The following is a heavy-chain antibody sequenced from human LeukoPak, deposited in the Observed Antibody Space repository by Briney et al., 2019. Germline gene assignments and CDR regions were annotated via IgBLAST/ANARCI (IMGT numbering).Heavy chain of an antibody. CDR2: ISNTDDSI. Sequence: GGSLRLSCAASGFTFSDYHMTWIHQAPGKGLEWVSYISNTDDSINYADSVSGRFTISRDNAKSSVHLQMNSLRVEDTAVYYCARAPAVYFFYIDVWGEGTAVTVSS. CDR3: ARAPAVYFFYIDV. J-gene: IGHJ6*03. CDR1: GFTFSDYH. V-gene: IGHV3-11*04.